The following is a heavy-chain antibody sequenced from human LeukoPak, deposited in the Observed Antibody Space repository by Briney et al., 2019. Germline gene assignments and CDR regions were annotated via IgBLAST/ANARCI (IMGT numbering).Heavy chain of an antibody. CDR1: GFTFSSYE. D-gene: IGHD5-18*01. CDR2: ISSSGSTI. V-gene: IGHV3-48*03. Sequence: GGSLRLSCAASGFTFSSYEMNWVRQAPGKGLEWVSYISSSGSTIYYADSVKGRLTISRDIAKNSLYLQMNSLRAEDTAVYYCAREEAMVAFDYWGQGTLVTVSS. J-gene: IGHJ4*02. CDR3: AREEAMVAFDY.